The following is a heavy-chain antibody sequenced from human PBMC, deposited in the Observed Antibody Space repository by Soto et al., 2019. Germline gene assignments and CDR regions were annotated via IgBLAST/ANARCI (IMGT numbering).Heavy chain of an antibody. CDR2: ISSSSYI. J-gene: IGHJ4*02. CDR1: GFTFSSYS. D-gene: IGHD6-19*01. V-gene: IGHV3-21*01. Sequence: GGSLRLSCAASGFTFSSYSMNWVRQAPGKGLEWVSSISSSSYIYYADSVKGRFTISRDNAKNSLYLQMNSLRAEDTAVYYCARLIAVAGPDYWGQGTLVTVSS. CDR3: ARLIAVAGPDY.